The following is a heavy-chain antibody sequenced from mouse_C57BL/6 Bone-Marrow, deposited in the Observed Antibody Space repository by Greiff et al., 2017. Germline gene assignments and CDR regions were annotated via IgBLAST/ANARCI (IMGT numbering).Heavy chain of an antibody. J-gene: IGHJ3*01. CDR3: ARLGYDYDGAWFAY. D-gene: IGHD2-4*01. Sequence: QVQLKQPGAELVRPGTSVKLSCKASGYTFTSYWMHWVKQRPGQGLEWIGVIDPSDSYTNYNQKFKGKATLTVDTSSSTAYMQLSSLTSEDSAVYDGARLGYDYDGAWFAYWGQGTLVTVSA. V-gene: IGHV1-59*01. CDR1: GYTFTSYW. CDR2: IDPSDSYT.